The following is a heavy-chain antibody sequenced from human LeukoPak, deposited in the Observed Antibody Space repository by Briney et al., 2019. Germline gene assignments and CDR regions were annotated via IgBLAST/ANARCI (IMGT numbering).Heavy chain of an antibody. CDR1: GFTFSSYN. J-gene: IGHJ4*02. CDR2: ISSSGSTI. D-gene: IGHD5-18*01. CDR3: ARDPEKKYSYATREDFDY. V-gene: IGHV3-48*04. Sequence: GGSLSLSCAASGFTFSSYNMNWVRQAPGKGLEWVSYISSSGSTIYYADSVKGRFTISRDNAKNSLYLQMNSLRAEDTAVYYCARDPEKKYSYATREDFDYWGQGTLVTVSS.